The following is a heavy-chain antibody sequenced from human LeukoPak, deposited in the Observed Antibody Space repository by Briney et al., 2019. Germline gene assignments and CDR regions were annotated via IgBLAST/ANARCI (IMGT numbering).Heavy chain of an antibody. J-gene: IGHJ4*02. CDR1: AGTFSSYA. V-gene: IGHV1-69*05. D-gene: IGHD2-2*01. CDR2: VIPIFGTA. Sequence: SVKVSCKASAGTFSSYAISWVRQAPGQGLEWMGGVIPIFGTANYAQKFQGRVTITTDESTSTAYMELSSLRSEDTAVYYCATDDLGYCSSTSCAHFDYWGQGTLVTVSS. CDR3: ATDDLGYCSSTSCAHFDY.